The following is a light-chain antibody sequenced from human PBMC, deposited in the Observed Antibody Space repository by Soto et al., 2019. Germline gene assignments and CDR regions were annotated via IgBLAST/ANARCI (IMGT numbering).Light chain of an antibody. J-gene: IGKJ1*01. Sequence: EIVMTQSPATLSVSPGERATLSCRASQSVSSNYLAWYQQKPGQAPRLLLYGTSSRAAGIPARFSGSGSGTDFTLTISRLEPEDFAVYYCQQYGSSHWTFGQGTKVDIK. CDR1: QSVSSNY. CDR3: QQYGSSHWT. V-gene: IGKV3-20*01. CDR2: GTS.